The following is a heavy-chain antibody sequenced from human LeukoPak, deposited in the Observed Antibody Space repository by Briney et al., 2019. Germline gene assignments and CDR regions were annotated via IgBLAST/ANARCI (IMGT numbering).Heavy chain of an antibody. CDR1: GFTFSSYW. Sequence: GGSLRLSRAASGFTFSSYWMHWVRQAPGKGLVWVSRINSDGSSTSYADSVKGRFTISRDNAKNTLYLQMNSLRAEDTAVYYCARVRSSGWSYFDYWGQGTLVTVSS. CDR3: ARVRSSGWSYFDY. CDR2: INSDGSST. V-gene: IGHV3-74*01. D-gene: IGHD6-19*01. J-gene: IGHJ4*02.